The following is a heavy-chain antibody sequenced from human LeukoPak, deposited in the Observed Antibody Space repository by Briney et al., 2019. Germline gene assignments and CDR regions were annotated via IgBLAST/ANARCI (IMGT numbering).Heavy chain of an antibody. CDR1: GGSLSGYY. D-gene: IGHD3-22*01. J-gene: IGHJ6*02. Sequence: SETLSLTCAVYGGSLSGYYWSWIRQPPGKGLEWIGEINHSGSTNYDPSLKSRVTISVDTSKNQFSLKLSSVTAADTAVYYCARRRDSSGYYPYYYYYGMDVWGQGTTVTVSS. CDR2: INHSGST. CDR3: ARRRDSSGYYPYYYYYGMDV. V-gene: IGHV4-34*01.